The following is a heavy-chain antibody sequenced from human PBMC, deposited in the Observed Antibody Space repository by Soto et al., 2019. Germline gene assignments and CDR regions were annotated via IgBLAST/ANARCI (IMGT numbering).Heavy chain of an antibody. Sequence: EVQLVESGGGLVQPGGSLRLSCAASGFTFSSYWMSWVRQAPGKGLEWVANIKQDGSEKYYVDSVKGRFTISRDHAKNSLYLQMNSLRAEDTAVYYCARGVAVVPAARPFYYMDVWGKGTTVTVSS. CDR1: GFTFSSYW. CDR3: ARGVAVVPAARPFYYMDV. CDR2: IKQDGSEK. J-gene: IGHJ6*03. D-gene: IGHD2-2*01. V-gene: IGHV3-7*01.